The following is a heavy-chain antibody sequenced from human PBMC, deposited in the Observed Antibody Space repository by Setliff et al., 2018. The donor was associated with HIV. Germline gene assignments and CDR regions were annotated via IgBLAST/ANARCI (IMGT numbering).Heavy chain of an antibody. CDR2: IYPGDSDT. CDR3: ARHPPRGYPKNWFDP. Sequence: GESLKISCKGSGYSFTSYWIGWVRQMPGKGLEWMGIIYPGDSDTRYSPSFQGQVTISVDRSISTAYLQWNNLKASDSAIYYCARHPPRGYPKNWFDPWGQGTLVTVSS. V-gene: IGHV5-51*01. D-gene: IGHD3-16*02. CDR1: GYSFTSYW. J-gene: IGHJ5*02.